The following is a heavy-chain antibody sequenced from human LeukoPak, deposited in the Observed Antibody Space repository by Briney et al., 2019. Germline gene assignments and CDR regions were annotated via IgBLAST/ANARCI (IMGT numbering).Heavy chain of an antibody. V-gene: IGHV3-7*01. Sequence: GGSLRLSCAASGPTLRNYWMAWVRQSPGKGLERVASISGDGSFTDYVASVRGRFTVSRDNADNSMYLQMNSLTAEDTAVYYCATQAYSDFVYWGRGVLVSVSS. J-gene: IGHJ4*02. CDR1: GPTLRNYW. CDR2: ISGDGSFT. CDR3: ATQAYSDFVY. D-gene: IGHD4-11*01.